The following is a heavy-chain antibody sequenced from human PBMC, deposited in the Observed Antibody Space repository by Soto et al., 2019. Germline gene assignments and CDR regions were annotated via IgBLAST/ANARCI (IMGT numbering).Heavy chain of an antibody. J-gene: IGHJ2*01. CDR1: GGTFGNLA. Sequence: QVQLEQSGAELTMPGSSVKVSCRASGGTFGNLAISWVRQAQGQGPEWVAGIIPIYGTSNAADDFRGRITLDADESTATAYIELSSLKSEYTAVYYCATGTIDGYNSWYFDLWGRGTQVTVSS. CDR2: IIPIYGTS. D-gene: IGHD1-7*01. CDR3: ATGTIDGYNSWYFDL. V-gene: IGHV1-69*01.